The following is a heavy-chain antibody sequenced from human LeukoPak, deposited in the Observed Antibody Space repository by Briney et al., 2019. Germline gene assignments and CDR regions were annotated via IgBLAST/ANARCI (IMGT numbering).Heavy chain of an antibody. CDR2: ISAYNGNT. CDR1: GYTFTSYG. V-gene: IGHV1-18*01. J-gene: IGHJ4*02. CDR3: ARDRYGTSSSRDF. D-gene: IGHD3/OR15-3a*01. Sequence: ASVKVSCKASGYTFTSYGISWVRQAPGQGLEWMGWISAYNGNTNYAQKLQGRVTMTTDTSTTTAYLELRSLRSDDSAMYYCARDRYGTSSSRDFWGQGTVVTVSS.